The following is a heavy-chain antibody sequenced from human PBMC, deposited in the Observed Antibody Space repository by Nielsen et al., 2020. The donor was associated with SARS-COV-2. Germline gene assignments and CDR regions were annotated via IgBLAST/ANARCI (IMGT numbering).Heavy chain of an antibody. CDR3: AKDSFGRPEGWKNFDS. J-gene: IGHJ4*02. CDR2: IIAGSGTT. Sequence: GSLRLSCAASGFTFSTYAMSWVRQAPGKGLEWLSAIIAGSGTTYYTDFVRGRFTISRDNSKNMLYLQMNNLRADDTAVYYCAKDSFGRPEGWKNFDSWGQGTLVTVSS. V-gene: IGHV3-23*01. CDR1: GFTFSTYA. D-gene: IGHD3-3*01.